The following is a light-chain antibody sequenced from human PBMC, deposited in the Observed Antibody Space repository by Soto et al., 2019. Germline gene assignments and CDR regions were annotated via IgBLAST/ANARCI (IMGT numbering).Light chain of an antibody. CDR1: QSVSSN. V-gene: IGKV3-15*01. CDR2: GAS. Sequence: EILMTQSPATPSVSPGERATLSCRASQSVSSNLAWYQQKPGQAPRLLIHGASTRATGIPARFSGSGSGTEFTLTISRLQSEDFAVYYCQQYNTWRTFGQGTKVDI. CDR3: QQYNTWRT. J-gene: IGKJ1*01.